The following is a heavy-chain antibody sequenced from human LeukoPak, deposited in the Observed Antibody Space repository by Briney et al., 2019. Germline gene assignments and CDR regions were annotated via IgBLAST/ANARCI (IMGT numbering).Heavy chain of an antibody. J-gene: IGHJ5*02. Sequence: GASVKVSCKASGYTFTDYYIHWVRQAPGQGLEWIAWINPNSGGRNYAQKFQGRLSVTRDTSINTAYMELRSLSSDDTAMYFCARGFKLPPALEDYLDPWGQGTLVTVSS. CDR2: INPNSGGR. CDR3: ARGFKLPPALEDYLDP. V-gene: IGHV1-2*02. D-gene: IGHD2-15*01. CDR1: GYTFTDYY.